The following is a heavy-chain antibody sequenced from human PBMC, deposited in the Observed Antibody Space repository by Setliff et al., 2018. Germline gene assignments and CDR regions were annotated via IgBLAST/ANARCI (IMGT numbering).Heavy chain of an antibody. CDR3: ASCRYQVPYDY. D-gene: IGHD2-2*01. CDR2: VYDSGTT. Sequence: PSETLSFTCTVPGGSISSISYYWGWIRQPPGKGLEWIGTVYDSGTTYYNPSLKSRVTIFVDTSKNQFSLNLNSVTAADTGVYYCASCRYQVPYDYWGQGILVTVSS. CDR1: GGSISSISYY. J-gene: IGHJ4*02. V-gene: IGHV4-39*01.